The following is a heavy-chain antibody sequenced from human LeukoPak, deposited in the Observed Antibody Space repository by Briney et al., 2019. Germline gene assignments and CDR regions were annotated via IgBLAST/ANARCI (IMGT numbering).Heavy chain of an antibody. CDR3: ARQIATAGTAGFDF. V-gene: IGHV4-4*07. Sequence: PSETLSLTCTVSGGSISSYYWSWIRQPAGKGLEWIGRIYSTGSTNYNPSLKSRVTMSVDTSKNQFSLRLRSVTAADTAVYYCARQIATAGTAGFDFWGQGALVTVSS. D-gene: IGHD6-13*01. CDR2: IYSTGST. J-gene: IGHJ4*02. CDR1: GGSISSYY.